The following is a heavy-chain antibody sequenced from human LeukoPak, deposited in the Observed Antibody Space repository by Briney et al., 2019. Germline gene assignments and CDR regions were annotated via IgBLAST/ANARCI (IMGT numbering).Heavy chain of an antibody. V-gene: IGHV4-59*01. Sequence: PSETLSLTCTVSGGSIRSYYWSWIRQPPGKGLEWIGYIYYSGSTNYNPSLKSRVTISVDTSKNQFSLKVSSVTAADTAVYYCARGGSGWSFDYWGQGTLVTVSS. CDR1: GGSIRSYY. CDR2: IYYSGST. CDR3: ARGGSGWSFDY. J-gene: IGHJ4*02. D-gene: IGHD6-19*01.